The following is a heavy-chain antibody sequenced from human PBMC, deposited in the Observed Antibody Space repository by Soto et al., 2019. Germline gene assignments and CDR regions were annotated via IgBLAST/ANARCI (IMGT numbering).Heavy chain of an antibody. CDR2: ISNGGSDT. Sequence: GGSLRLSCTASGFAFSTFGMSWVRQAPGKGLEWVSGISNGGSDTYYADSVKGRFIISRDNSKNTLYLQMSSLRGDDTAVYYCASNSMTHNYWGQGTLVTVSS. J-gene: IGHJ4*02. D-gene: IGHD3-22*01. V-gene: IGHV3-23*01. CDR1: GFAFSTFG. CDR3: ASNSMTHNY.